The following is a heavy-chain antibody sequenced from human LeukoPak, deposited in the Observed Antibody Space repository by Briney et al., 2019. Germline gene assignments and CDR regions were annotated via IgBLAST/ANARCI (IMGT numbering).Heavy chain of an antibody. CDR2: IYPGDSDT. Sequence: KPGESLRISCKGSGYSFTNYWIGWVRQMPGKGLEWMGIIYPGDSDTRYSPSFQGQVTISAGKSLNTAYLQWSSLKASDTAMYYCARRSSYDIGLNWFDPWGQGTLVTVSS. CDR1: GYSFTNYW. V-gene: IGHV5-51*01. CDR3: ARRSSYDIGLNWFDP. D-gene: IGHD3-9*01. J-gene: IGHJ5*02.